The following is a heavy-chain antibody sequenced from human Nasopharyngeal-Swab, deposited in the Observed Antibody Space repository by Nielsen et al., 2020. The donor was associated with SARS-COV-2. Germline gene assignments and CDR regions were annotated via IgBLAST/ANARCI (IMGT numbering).Heavy chain of an antibody. Sequence: GESLKISCAASGFTFSSYGMHWVRQAPGKGLEWVAVIWYDGSNKYYADSVKGRFTISRDNSKNTLYLQMYSLRAEDTAVYYCARGHERIVIVPAALDPWGQGTLVTVSS. CDR2: IWYDGSNK. CDR1: GFTFSSYG. J-gene: IGHJ5*02. CDR3: ARGHERIVIVPAALDP. D-gene: IGHD2-2*01. V-gene: IGHV3-33*01.